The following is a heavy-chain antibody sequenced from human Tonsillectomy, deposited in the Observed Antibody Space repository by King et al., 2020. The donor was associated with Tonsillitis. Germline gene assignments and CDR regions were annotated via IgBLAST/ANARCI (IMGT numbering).Heavy chain of an antibody. D-gene: IGHD5-18*01. J-gene: IGHJ5*02. CDR3: VRDSGYSYGYWGEFDP. CDR2: ISGSSSYI. V-gene: IGHV3-21*01. CDR1: GFTFSSYS. Sequence: QLVQSGGGLVKPGGSLRLSCAASGFTFSSYSMNWVRQAPGKGLEWVSSISGSSSYIYYADSVKGRFTISRDNAKNSLYLQTNSLRAEDTAVYYCVRDSGYSYGYWGEFDPWGQGTLVTVSS.